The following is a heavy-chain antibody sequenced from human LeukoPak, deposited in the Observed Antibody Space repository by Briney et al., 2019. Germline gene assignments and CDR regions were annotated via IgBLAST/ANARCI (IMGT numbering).Heavy chain of an antibody. V-gene: IGHV1-18*01. D-gene: IGHD3-22*01. J-gene: IGHJ3*02. CDR1: GYTFTSYG. CDR3: ARDSGHFWGTMIVVVITDDAFDI. Sequence: GASVKVSCRASGYTFTSYGISWVRQAPGQGLEWMGWISAYNGNTNYAQKLQGRVTMTTDTSTSTAYMELRSLRSDDTAVYYCARDSGHFWGTMIVVVITDDAFDIWGQGTMVTVSS. CDR2: ISAYNGNT.